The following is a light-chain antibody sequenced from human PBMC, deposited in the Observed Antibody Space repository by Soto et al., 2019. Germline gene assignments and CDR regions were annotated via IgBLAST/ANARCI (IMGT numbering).Light chain of an antibody. CDR3: QTWGTGV. Sequence: QLVLTQSPSASASLGASVKLTCTLSSLHSSYAIAWHQQQPEKGPRYLMKLNSDGSHSKGDGIPDRFSGSSSGAERYLTISSLQSEDEADYYCQTWGTGVFGAGTKLTVL. J-gene: IGLJ3*02. CDR1: SLHSSYA. V-gene: IGLV4-69*01. CDR2: LNSDGSH.